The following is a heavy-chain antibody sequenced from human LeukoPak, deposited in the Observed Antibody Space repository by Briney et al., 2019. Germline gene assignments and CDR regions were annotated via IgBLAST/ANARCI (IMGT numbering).Heavy chain of an antibody. CDR2: INHSGST. D-gene: IGHD1-20*01. V-gene: IGHV4-34*01. CDR3: ARAYNWKYYDY. Sequence: PSETLSLTCAVYGGSFSGYYWSWIRQPPGKGLEWIGEINHSGSTNYNPSLKSRVTISVDTSKNQFSVKLSSVTAADTAVYYCARAYNWKYYDYWGQGTLVTVSS. CDR1: GGSFSGYY. J-gene: IGHJ4*02.